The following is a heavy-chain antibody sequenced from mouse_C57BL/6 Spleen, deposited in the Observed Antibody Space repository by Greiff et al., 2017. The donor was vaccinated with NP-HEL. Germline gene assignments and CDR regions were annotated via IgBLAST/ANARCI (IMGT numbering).Heavy chain of an antibody. CDR3: ARIGDAMDY. CDR1: GYAFSSSW. V-gene: IGHV1-82*01. J-gene: IGHJ4*01. Sequence: QVQLQQSGPELVKPGASVKISCKASGYAFSSSWMNWVKQRPGKGLEWIGRIYPGDGATNYNGKFKGKATLTADKSSSTAYMQLSSLTSEDSAVYFCARIGDAMDYWGQGTSVTVSS. CDR2: IYPGDGAT.